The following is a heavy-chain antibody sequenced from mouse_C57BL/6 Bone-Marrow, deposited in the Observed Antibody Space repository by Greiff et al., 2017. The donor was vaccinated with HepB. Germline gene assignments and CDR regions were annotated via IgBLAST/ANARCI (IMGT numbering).Heavy chain of an antibody. V-gene: IGHV5-4*01. J-gene: IGHJ2*01. CDR1: GFTFRSYA. CDR3: ARESWSFDY. Sequence: EVQVVESGGGLVKPGGSLKLSCAASGFTFRSYAMSWVRQTPEKRLEWVATISDGGSYTYYPDNVKGRFTISRDNAKNNLYLQMSHLKSEDTAMYYCARESWSFDYWGQGTTLTVSS. CDR2: ISDGGSYT.